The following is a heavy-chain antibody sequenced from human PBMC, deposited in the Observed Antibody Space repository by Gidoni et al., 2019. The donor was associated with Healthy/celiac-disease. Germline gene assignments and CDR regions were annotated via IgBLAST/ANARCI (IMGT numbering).Heavy chain of an antibody. J-gene: IGHJ3*02. CDR3: ASETTDDAFDI. CDR2: RSDAGRNK. D-gene: IGHD4-17*01. V-gene: IGHV3-30-3*01. CDR1: GFTVSSYA. Sequence: QVQLVVSGGGVVQPGRSLRLSCAASGFTVSSYAMHWVRQDPGKGLEWVAVRSDAGRNKYYADSVKGRFNISRDNSKNTLYLQINSLRAEDTAGDYCASETTDDAFDIWGQGTMVTVAS.